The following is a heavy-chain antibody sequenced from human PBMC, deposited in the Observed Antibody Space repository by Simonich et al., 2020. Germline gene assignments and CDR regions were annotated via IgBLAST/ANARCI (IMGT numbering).Heavy chain of an antibody. J-gene: IGHJ4*02. V-gene: IGHV1-8*03. D-gene: IGHD1-26*01. Sequence: QVQLVQSGAEVKKPGASVKVSCKASGYTFTSYDINWVRQATGQGVWWKGGMNPNSGNTGYAQKFQGRVTITRNTSISTAYMELSSLRSEDTAVYYCARTYSGSYYYFDYWGQGTLVTVSS. CDR2: MNPNSGNT. CDR3: ARTYSGSYYYFDY. CDR1: GYTFTSYD.